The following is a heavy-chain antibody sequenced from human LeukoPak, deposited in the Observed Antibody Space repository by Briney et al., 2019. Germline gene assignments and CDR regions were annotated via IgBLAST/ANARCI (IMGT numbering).Heavy chain of an antibody. CDR1: GFTFSSYA. J-gene: IGHJ6*03. V-gene: IGHV3-21*01. CDR2: ITSSSSSI. D-gene: IGHD3-10*02. CDR3: AKEACSGTYCIYYFMDV. Sequence: PGGSLRLSCAASGFTFSSYAMSWVRQAPGKGLEWVSSITSSSSSIYYADSVKGRFTISRDNAKNSLYLQLNGLRAEDTAVYYCAKEACSGTYCIYYFMDVWGKGTMVTVSS.